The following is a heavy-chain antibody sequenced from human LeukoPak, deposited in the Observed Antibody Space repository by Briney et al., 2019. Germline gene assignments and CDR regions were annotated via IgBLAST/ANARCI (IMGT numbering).Heavy chain of an antibody. V-gene: IGHV1-69*01. CDR1: GGTFSSYA. J-gene: IGHJ4*02. CDR2: IIPIFGTA. D-gene: IGHD3-22*01. Sequence: SVKVSCKASGGTFSSYAISWVRQAPGQGLEWMGGIIPIFGTANYAQKFQGRVTITADESTSTAYMELSSLRSEDTAVYYCARGPEGYYDSSGYPVFDYWGQGTLVTVSS. CDR3: ARGPEGYYDSSGYPVFDY.